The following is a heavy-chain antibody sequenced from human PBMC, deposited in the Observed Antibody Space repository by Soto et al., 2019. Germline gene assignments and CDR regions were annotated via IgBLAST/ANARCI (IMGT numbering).Heavy chain of an antibody. J-gene: IGHJ5*02. V-gene: IGHV4-34*01. D-gene: IGHD2-15*01. CDR2: INHSGST. CDR3: ARGQGEYCSGGSCSYTNP. CDR1: GGSFSGYY. Sequence: QVQLQQWGAGLLKPSETLSLTCAVSGGSFSGYYWSWIRQPPGKGLEWIGEINHSGSTNYNPSLKSRITISVDTSKNQFSLKLSSVTAADTAVYYCARGQGEYCSGGSCSYTNPWGQGTLVTVSS.